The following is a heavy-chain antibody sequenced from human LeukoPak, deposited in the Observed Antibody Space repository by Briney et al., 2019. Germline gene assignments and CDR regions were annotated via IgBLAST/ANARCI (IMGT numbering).Heavy chain of an antibody. V-gene: IGHV3-23*01. CDR3: VADMTTITNFDY. J-gene: IGHJ4*02. Sequence: GGSLRLSCAASGFTFSNNAMSGVRQAPGRAPEWVCSFGGSYDRSFYADSVRGRFTISRDDSKNTLHLQMNSLRAEDTAVYYCVADMTTITNFDYWGQGTLVTVSS. CDR2: FGGSYDRS. CDR1: GFTFSNNA. D-gene: IGHD1-14*01.